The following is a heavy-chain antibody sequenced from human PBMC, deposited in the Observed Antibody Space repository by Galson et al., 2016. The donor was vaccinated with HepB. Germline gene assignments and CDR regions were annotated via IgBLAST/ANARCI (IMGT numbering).Heavy chain of an antibody. J-gene: IGHJ6*02. CDR3: AKDRITMVRGVIRRYYYGMDV. D-gene: IGHD3-10*01. Sequence: SLRLSCAASGITLSSYGMHWVRQAPGKGLEWVAVIWYDGSNKYYADSVKGRFIISRDNSKNKLYLQMNRLRAEDTAVYYCAKDRITMVRGVIRRYYYGMDVWGQGTTVTVSS. CDR1: GITLSSYG. CDR2: IWYDGSNK. V-gene: IGHV3-33*06.